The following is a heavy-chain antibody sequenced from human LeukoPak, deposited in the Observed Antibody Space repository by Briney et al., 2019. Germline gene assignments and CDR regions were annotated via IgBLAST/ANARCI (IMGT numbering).Heavy chain of an antibody. V-gene: IGHV3-30*14. Sequence: PGGSLRLSCAASGFTFSTYPMHWVRQAPDKGLEWVAMISHHGSNEYYADSVKGRFTISRDNSKNTLYLQMNTPRVEDTAISCGARIDASSGYYHYLDSWGKGTLVTVSS. CDR3: ARIDASSGYYHYLDS. CDR1: GFTFSTYP. CDR2: ISHHGSNE. J-gene: IGHJ4*02. D-gene: IGHD3-22*01.